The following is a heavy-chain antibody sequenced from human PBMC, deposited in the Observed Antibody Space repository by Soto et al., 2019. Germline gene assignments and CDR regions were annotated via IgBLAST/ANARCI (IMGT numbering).Heavy chain of an antibody. V-gene: IGHV4-31*03. Sequence: PSETLSLTCTVSGGSISSGGYYWSWIRQHPGKGLEWIGYIYYSGSTYYNPSLKSRVTISVDTSKNQFSLKLSSVTAADTAVYYCARDRIQLWSTYYYYYSGMDVWGQGTTVTVSS. J-gene: IGHJ6*02. CDR1: GGSISSGGYY. CDR2: IYYSGST. CDR3: ARDRIQLWSTYYYYYSGMDV. D-gene: IGHD5-18*01.